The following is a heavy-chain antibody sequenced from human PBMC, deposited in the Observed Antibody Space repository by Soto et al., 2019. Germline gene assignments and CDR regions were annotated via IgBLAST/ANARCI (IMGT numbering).Heavy chain of an antibody. CDR3: VRDRCDNSNSYGAFDI. CDR1: GGSVSSGGHY. Sequence: SETLSLTCSVSGGSVSSGGHYWSWIRQPPGKGLEWNAYISDTGKINFNPSLISRVTISLDMSKIRVSLRLVFVTAADTAVYYCVRDRCDNSNSYGAFDIWGQGTMVAVSS. V-gene: IGHV4-61*08. CDR2: ISDTGKI. J-gene: IGHJ3*02. D-gene: IGHD1-20*01.